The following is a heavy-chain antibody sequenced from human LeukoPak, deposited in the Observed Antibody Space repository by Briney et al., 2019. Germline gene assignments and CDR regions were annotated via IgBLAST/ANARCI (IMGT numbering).Heavy chain of an antibody. CDR3: ATALFSSSWYSPFDY. CDR2: FDPEDGET. D-gene: IGHD6-13*01. V-gene: IGHV1-24*01. CDR1: GYTLTELS. J-gene: IGHJ4*02. Sequence: ASVKVSCKVSGYTLTELSMHWVRQAPGKGLEWMGGFDPEDGETIYAQKFQGRVTMTEDTSTDTAYMELSSLRSEDTAVYYCATALFSSSWYSPFDYWGQGTLVTVSS.